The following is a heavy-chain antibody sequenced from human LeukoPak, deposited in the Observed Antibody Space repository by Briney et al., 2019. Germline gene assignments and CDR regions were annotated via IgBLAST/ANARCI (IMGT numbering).Heavy chain of an antibody. Sequence: PGRSLRLSCAASGFTFDDYAMHWVRQAPGKGLEWVSGISWNSGSIGYADSVKGRFTISRDNSKNTLYLQMNSPRAENTAVYNTAKDGGNIYALRYYFDYWGEGTLVTVSS. CDR1: GFTFDDYA. V-gene: IGHV3-9*01. D-gene: IGHD2-8*01. CDR2: ISWNSGSI. CDR3: AKDGGNIYALRYYFDY. J-gene: IGHJ4*02.